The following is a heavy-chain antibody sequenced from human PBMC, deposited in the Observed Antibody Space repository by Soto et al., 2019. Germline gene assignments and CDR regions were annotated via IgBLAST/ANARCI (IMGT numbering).Heavy chain of an antibody. Sequence: SVKVSCKASGGTFSSYAVSWVRQAPGQGLEWMGGIIPIFGTANYAQKFQGSVTIAADESTSTAYMELSSLRSEDTAVYYCAKSRGGATTRDWFDPWGQGTLVTRLL. CDR3: AKSRGGATTRDWFDP. J-gene: IGHJ5*02. CDR2: IIPIFGTA. D-gene: IGHD1-26*01. V-gene: IGHV1-69*13. CDR1: GGTFSSYA.